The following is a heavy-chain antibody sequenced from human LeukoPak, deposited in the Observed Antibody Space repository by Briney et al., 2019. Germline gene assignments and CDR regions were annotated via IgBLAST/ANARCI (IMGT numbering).Heavy chain of an antibody. J-gene: IGHJ3*02. D-gene: IGHD5-24*01. V-gene: IGHV5-51*01. CDR3: ARQMATIEADAFDI. CDR2: IYPGDSDT. CDR1: GYRFTSYW. Sequence: GASLKISCQGSGYRFTSYWIGWVRQMLGKGLEWMGIIYPGDSDTRYSPSFQGQVTISADKSISTAYLQWSSLKASDTAMYYCARQMATIEADAFDIWGQGTMVTVSS.